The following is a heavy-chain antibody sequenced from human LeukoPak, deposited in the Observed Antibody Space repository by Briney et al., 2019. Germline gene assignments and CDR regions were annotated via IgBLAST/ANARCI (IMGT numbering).Heavy chain of an antibody. CDR3: ARIGTMDIVVVPAAIDY. J-gene: IGHJ4*02. D-gene: IGHD2-2*03. V-gene: IGHV1-18*01. CDR2: ISAYNGNT. CDR1: GYTSTSYG. Sequence: GASVKVSCKASGYTSTSYGISWVRQAPGQGLEWMGWISAYNGNTNYAQKLQGRVTMTTDTSTSTAYMELRSLRSDDTAVYYCARIGTMDIVVVPAAIDYWGQGTLVTVSS.